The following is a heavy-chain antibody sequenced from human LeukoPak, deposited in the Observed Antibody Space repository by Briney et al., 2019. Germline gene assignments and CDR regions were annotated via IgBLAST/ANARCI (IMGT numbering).Heavy chain of an antibody. CDR1: GYTFTGYY. V-gene: IGHV1-2*02. Sequence: VASVKVSCKASGYTFTGYYMHWVRQAPGQGLEWMGWINPNSGGTNYAQKFQGRVTMTRDTSISTAYMELSRLRSDDTAVYYCARDRAVGSSDAFDIWGQGTIVTVSS. D-gene: IGHD1-26*01. CDR3: ARDRAVGSSDAFDI. CDR2: INPNSGGT. J-gene: IGHJ3*02.